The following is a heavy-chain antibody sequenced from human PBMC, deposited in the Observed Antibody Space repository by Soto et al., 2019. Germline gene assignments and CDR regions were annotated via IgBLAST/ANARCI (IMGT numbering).Heavy chain of an antibody. D-gene: IGHD6-19*01. J-gene: IGHJ4*02. CDR1: GFTFSTYT. Sequence: QVQLVESGGGVVQPGRSLSLSCAASGFTFSTYTIHWVRQAPGKGLEWVAVISYDGSRQYYADSVKGRFAVSRDNSKDTVYLQMNSLRPEDTAVYYCAKDLRYSSAWYLKGYYFDSWGQGTLVTVSP. CDR3: AKDLRYSSAWYLKGYYFDS. CDR2: ISYDGSRQ. V-gene: IGHV3-30*18.